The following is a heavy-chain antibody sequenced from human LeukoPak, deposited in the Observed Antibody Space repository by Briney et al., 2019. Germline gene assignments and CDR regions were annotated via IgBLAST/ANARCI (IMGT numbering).Heavy chain of an antibody. CDR1: GGSISRYY. V-gene: IGHV4-59*01. J-gene: IGHJ4*02. Sequence: SETLSLTCTVSGGSISRYYWSWIRQPPGKGLEWIGYISYSGSTNYNPSLKSRVTISVDMSKNQFSLKLSSVTAADTAVYYCARVPNYYDSSGYRRNIYFDYWGQGTLVTVSS. D-gene: IGHD3-22*01. CDR3: ARVPNYYDSSGYRRNIYFDY. CDR2: ISYSGST.